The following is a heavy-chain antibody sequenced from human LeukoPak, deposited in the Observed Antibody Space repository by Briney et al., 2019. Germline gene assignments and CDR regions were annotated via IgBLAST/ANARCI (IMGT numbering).Heavy chain of an antibody. V-gene: IGHV1-69*05. D-gene: IGHD3-22*01. CDR2: IIPTFGTA. Sequence: SVKVSCKASGGTFSSYAISWVRQAPGQGLEWMGGIIPTFGTANYAQKFQGRVTITTDESTSTAYMELSSLRSEDTAVYYCAREVGYYYDSSGYYHFDYWGQGTLVTVSS. CDR1: GGTFSSYA. CDR3: AREVGYYYDSSGYYHFDY. J-gene: IGHJ4*02.